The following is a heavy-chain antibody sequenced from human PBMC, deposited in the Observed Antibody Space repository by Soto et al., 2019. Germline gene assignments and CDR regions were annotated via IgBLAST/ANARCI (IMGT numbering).Heavy chain of an antibody. CDR2: VRGDNGHT. V-gene: IGHV1-18*01. CDR1: GYTFTPLG. J-gene: IGHJ5*02. Sequence: QVQLVQSGAEVQKPGASVKVSCKDSGYTFTPLGISWVRQVPGQGLEWMGWVRGDNGHTNYAQSLQDRVIMTNDTASNTAYMELSSLRSDATAVYDCARDLGYCRSGTCYRQWFDPWGQGTLVSVSS. D-gene: IGHD2-15*01. CDR3: ARDLGYCRSGTCYRQWFDP.